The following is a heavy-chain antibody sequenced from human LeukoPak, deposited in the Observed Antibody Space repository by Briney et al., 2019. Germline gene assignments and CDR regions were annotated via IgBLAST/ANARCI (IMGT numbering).Heavy chain of an antibody. J-gene: IGHJ3*02. CDR2: ISGSGGST. CDR1: GFTFSSYA. D-gene: IGHD2-21*01. CDR3: AKTPGVGDIVDPNALDI. Sequence: PGGSLRLSCAASGFTFSSYAMSWVRQAPGKGLEWVSAISGSGGSTYYAASVKGRFTISRDNSKNTLYLQMNSLRAEDTAVYYCAKTPGVGDIVDPNALDIWGQGIMVTVSS. V-gene: IGHV3-23*01.